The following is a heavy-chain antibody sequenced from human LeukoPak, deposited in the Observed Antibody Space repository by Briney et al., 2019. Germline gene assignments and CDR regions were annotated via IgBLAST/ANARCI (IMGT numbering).Heavy chain of an antibody. J-gene: IGHJ3*02. CDR1: GGSISSGSYS. V-gene: IGHV4-30-2*01. Sequence: SQTLSLTCAVSGGSISSGSYSWSWIRQPPGKGLEWIGYIYHSGSTYYNPSLKSRVTISVDRSKNQFSLKLSSVTAADTAVYYCARDVYGDYAFDIWGQGTMVTVSS. CDR2: IYHSGST. D-gene: IGHD4-17*01. CDR3: ARDVYGDYAFDI.